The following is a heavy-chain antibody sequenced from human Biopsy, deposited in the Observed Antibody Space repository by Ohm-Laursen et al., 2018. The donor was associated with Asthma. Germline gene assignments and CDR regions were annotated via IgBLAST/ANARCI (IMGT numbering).Heavy chain of an antibody. D-gene: IGHD5-24*01. Sequence: TQTLTLTRTLSGFSIGTSGMRVNWIRQPPGKALEWLARIDWDNDKFYSTSLKTRLTITKDTSNNQVVLTLTNVDPVDTATYYCAHFKMSTSMAFDYWGPGTVVTVSS. V-gene: IGHV2-70*04. CDR2: IDWDNDK. J-gene: IGHJ4*02. CDR3: AHFKMSTSMAFDY. CDR1: GFSIGTSGMR.